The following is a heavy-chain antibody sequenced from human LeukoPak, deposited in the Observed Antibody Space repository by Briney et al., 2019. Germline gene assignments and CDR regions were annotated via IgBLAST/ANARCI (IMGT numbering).Heavy chain of an antibody. D-gene: IGHD6-6*01. CDR3: AKDRGITSSATDY. CDR2: ISGNGDTT. Sequence: GGSLRLSCAASGCTFSSYAMAWGRQAPGKGLELVSVISGNGDTTYSADSVRGRFTISRDDSKNTLYLQMNSLRAEDTAVYSCAKDRGITSSATDYWGQGTLVTVSS. V-gene: IGHV3-23*01. CDR1: GCTFSSYA. J-gene: IGHJ4*02.